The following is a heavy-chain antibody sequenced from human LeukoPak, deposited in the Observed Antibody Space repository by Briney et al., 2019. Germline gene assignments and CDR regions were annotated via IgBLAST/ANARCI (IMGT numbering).Heavy chain of an antibody. CDR3: ARGRRILGGPENAGDFFDY. CDR2: IKTNSGAT. CDR1: GYTFTDYY. V-gene: IGHV1-2*02. Sequence: ASVKVSCKASGYTFTDYYLLWVRQAPGQGLEWMGWIKTNSGATDYAQNFEARVTMTRDTSSGTAYLDLSGLTSDDTAVYYCARGRRILGGPENAGDFFDYWGQGTLVIVSS. J-gene: IGHJ4*01. D-gene: IGHD3-16*01.